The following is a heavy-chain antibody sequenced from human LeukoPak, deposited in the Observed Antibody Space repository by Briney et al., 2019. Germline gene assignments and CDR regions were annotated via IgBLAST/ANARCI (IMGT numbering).Heavy chain of an antibody. J-gene: IGHJ6*03. CDR2: IYTRGST. Sequence: SETLSLTCTVSGGSISSYYWSWIRHPAGKGLEWIGRIYTRGSTNYNPSLKSRVTMSVDTSKNQFSLKLSSVTAADTAVYYCARLSARSYYYYMDVWGKGTTVTVSS. D-gene: IGHD6-6*01. V-gene: IGHV4-4*07. CDR3: ARLSARSYYYYMDV. CDR1: GGSISSYY.